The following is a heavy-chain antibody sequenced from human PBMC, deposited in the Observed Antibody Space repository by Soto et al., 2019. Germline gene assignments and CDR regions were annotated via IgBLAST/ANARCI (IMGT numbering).Heavy chain of an antibody. J-gene: IGHJ4*02. Sequence: GGSLRLSCAASGFTFSNAWMNWVRQAPGKGLEWVGRIKSKTDGGTTDYAAPVKGRFTISRDDSKNTLYLQMNSLKTEDTAVYYCTTDGYSSSWYWEYYFDYWGQGTLVTVSS. D-gene: IGHD6-13*01. CDR1: GFTFSNAW. CDR2: IKSKTDGGTT. CDR3: TTDGYSSSWYWEYYFDY. V-gene: IGHV3-15*07.